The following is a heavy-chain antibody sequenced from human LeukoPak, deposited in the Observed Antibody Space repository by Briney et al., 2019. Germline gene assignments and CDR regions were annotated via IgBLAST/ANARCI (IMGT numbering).Heavy chain of an antibody. V-gene: IGHV3-21*01. CDR2: ISSSSSYI. J-gene: IGHJ6*03. CDR1: GLTFSSYS. D-gene: IGHD3-3*01. Sequence: GGSLRLSCAASGLTFSSYSMNWVRQAPGKGLEWVSSISSSSSYIYYAGSVKGRFTISRDNAKNSLYLQMNSLRAEDTAVYYCARDERYYDFWSGSASAYYYYMDVWGKGTTVTVSS. CDR3: ARDERYYDFWSGSASAYYYYMDV.